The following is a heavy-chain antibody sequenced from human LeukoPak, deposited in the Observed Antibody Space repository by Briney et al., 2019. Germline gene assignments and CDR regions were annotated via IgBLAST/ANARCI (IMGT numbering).Heavy chain of an antibody. CDR1: GYTFTSYY. Sequence: ASVKVSCKASGYTFTSYYMHWVRQAPGQGLEWMGIINPSGGGTSYTQKFQGRVTMTRDTSTSTVYMELSSLRSEDTAVYYCARTNYHDTSGASNWFDPWGQGTLVTVSS. J-gene: IGHJ5*02. CDR3: ARTNYHDTSGASNWFDP. CDR2: INPSGGGT. V-gene: IGHV1-46*01. D-gene: IGHD3-22*01.